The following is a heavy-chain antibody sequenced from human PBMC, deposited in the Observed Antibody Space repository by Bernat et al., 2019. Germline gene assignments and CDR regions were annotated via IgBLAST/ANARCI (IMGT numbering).Heavy chain of an antibody. V-gene: IGHV3-48*03. CDR3: ARDSLSRLRFLEWLGPDAFDI. J-gene: IGHJ3*02. CDR1: GFTFSSYE. CDR2: ISSSGSTI. Sequence: EVQLVESGGGLVQPGGSLRLSCAASGFTFSSYEMNWVRQAPGKGLEWVSYISSSGSTIYYADSVKGRFTISRDNAKNSLYLQMNSLRAEDTAVYYCARDSLSRLRFLEWLGPDAFDIWGQGTMVTVSS. D-gene: IGHD3-3*01.